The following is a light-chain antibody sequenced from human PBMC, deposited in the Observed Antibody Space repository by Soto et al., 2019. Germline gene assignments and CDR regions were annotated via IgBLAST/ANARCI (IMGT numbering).Light chain of an antibody. J-gene: IGKJ1*01. CDR2: DAS. CDR3: QQYNSYWT. CDR1: QSISSW. Sequence: IEISQSPSTLSASVGDRATITCRASQSISSWLAWYQQKPGKPPKPLIYDASSLESGGPSRFSGSGSGTEFSLSIRSLQPDDFATYYCQQYNSYWTFGQGPKVDTK. V-gene: IGKV1-5*01.